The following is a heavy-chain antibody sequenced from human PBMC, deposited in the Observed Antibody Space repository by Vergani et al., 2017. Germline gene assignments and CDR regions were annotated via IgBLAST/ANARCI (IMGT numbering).Heavy chain of an antibody. J-gene: IGHJ4*02. V-gene: IGHV3-43D*03. D-gene: IGHD6-6*01. CDR1: GFTFDDYA. CDR2: ISWDGGST. Sequence: EVQLVESGGVVVQPGGSLRLSCAASGFTFDDYAMHWVRQAPGKGLEWVSLISWDGGSTYYADSVKGRFTISRDNSKNSLYLQMNSLRAEDTALYYCAKGRRSSSNXFDYWGQGTLVTVSS. CDR3: AKGRRSSSNXFDY.